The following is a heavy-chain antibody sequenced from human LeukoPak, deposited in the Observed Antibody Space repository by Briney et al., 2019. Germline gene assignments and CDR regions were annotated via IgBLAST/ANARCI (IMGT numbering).Heavy chain of an antibody. CDR1: GGSISSGSYY. CDR3: ARDFEYSSSST. J-gene: IGHJ5*02. D-gene: IGHD6-6*01. V-gene: IGHV4-61*02. Sequence: SETLSLTCTVSGGSISSGSYYWRWIRQPAGKGLEWIGRIYTSGSTNYNPSLKSRVTISVDTSKNQFSLKLSSVTAADTAVYYCARDFEYSSSSTWGQGTLVTVSS. CDR2: IYTSGST.